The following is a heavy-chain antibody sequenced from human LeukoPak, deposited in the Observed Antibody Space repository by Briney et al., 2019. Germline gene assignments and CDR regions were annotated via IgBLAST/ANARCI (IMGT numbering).Heavy chain of an antibody. J-gene: IGHJ4*02. Sequence: PSETLSLTCTVSGGSISSYYWSWLRQPAGKGLEWIGRIYTSGSTNYNPSLKSRVTMSVDTSKNQFSLKLSSVTAADTAVYYCARVSPLTGYYPPSFDYWGQGTLVTVSS. CDR3: ARVSPLTGYYPPSFDY. D-gene: IGHD3-9*01. CDR1: GGSISSYY. CDR2: IYTSGST. V-gene: IGHV4-4*07.